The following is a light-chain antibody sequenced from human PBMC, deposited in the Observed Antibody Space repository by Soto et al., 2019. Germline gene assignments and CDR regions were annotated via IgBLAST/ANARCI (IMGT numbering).Light chain of an antibody. CDR3: QRFGISPFT. Sequence: EIVLTQSPGTLSLSPGERATLSCRASQSVSSSYLAWYQQKPGQAPRVLVYAASSRDTGIPDRFSGSGSGTDFTLTISRLEPEDFAVYYCQRFGISPFTFGGGTKVEIK. CDR1: QSVSSSY. CDR2: AAS. J-gene: IGKJ4*01. V-gene: IGKV3-20*01.